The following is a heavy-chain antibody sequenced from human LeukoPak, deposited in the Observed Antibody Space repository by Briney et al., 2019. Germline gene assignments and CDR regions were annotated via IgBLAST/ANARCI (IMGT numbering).Heavy chain of an antibody. CDR2: INHSGST. Sequence: SETLSLTCAVYGGSFSGYYWSWIRQPPGKGLEWIGEINHSGSTNYNPSLKSRVTISVDTSKNQFSLKLSSVTAADTAVYYCARGTNYYDSSGYYSNWFDPWGQGTLVTVSS. V-gene: IGHV4-34*01. CDR1: GGSFSGYY. J-gene: IGHJ5*02. CDR3: ARGTNYYDSSGYYSNWFDP. D-gene: IGHD3-22*01.